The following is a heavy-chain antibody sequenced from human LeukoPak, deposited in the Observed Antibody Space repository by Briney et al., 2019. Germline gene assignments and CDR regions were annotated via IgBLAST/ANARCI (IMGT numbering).Heavy chain of an antibody. J-gene: IGHJ6*02. V-gene: IGHV1-8*02. CDR1: GYTFTGYY. CDR3: ASSQRGPTRLLRFLEWLNSPYGMDV. CDR2: MNPNSGNT. D-gene: IGHD3-3*01. Sequence: ASVKVSCKASGYTFTGYYMHWVRQAPGQGLEWMGWMNPNSGNTGYAQKFQGRVTMTRNTSISTAYMELSSLRSEDTAVYYCASSQRGPTRLLRFLEWLNSPYGMDVWGQGTTVTVSS.